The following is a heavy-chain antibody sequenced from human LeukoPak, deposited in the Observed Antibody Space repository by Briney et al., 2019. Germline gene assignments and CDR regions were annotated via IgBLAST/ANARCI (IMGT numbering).Heavy chain of an antibody. V-gene: IGHV3-23*01. CDR1: GLTFSSYA. J-gene: IGHJ4*02. CDR3: AKGGGGGCASRLAD. Sequence: GGSLRLSCAASGLTFSSYAMSWVRQAPGKGLEWVSSICGNNNGTYYADSAKGRFTISRDNSKNTLYLQMNSLRAEDTAVYYCAKGGGGGCASRLADWGQGTRVTVSS. D-gene: IGHD2-15*01. CDR2: ICGNNNGT.